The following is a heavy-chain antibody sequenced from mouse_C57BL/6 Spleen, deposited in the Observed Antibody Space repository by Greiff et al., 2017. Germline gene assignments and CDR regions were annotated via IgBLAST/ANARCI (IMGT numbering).Heavy chain of an antibody. CDR1: GYTFTSYW. D-gene: IGHD1-1*01. CDR3: ARDYGSSFYFDD. CDR2: IYPSDSET. V-gene: IGHV1-61*01. J-gene: IGHJ2*01. Sequence: QVQLQQPGAELVRPGSSVKLSCKASGYTFTSYWMDWVKQRPGQGLEWIGNIYPSDSETHYNQKFKDKATLTVDKSSSTAYMQLSSLTSEDSAVYYCARDYGSSFYFDDWGQGTTLTVSS.